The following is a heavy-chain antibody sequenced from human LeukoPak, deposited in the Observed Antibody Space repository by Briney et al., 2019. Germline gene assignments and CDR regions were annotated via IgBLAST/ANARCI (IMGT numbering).Heavy chain of an antibody. V-gene: IGHV1-18*01. J-gene: IGHJ4*02. Sequence: ASVKVSCKASGYTFTSYGISWVRQAPGQGLEWMGWISAYNGNTNYAQKFQGRVTMTEDTSTDTAYMELSSLRSEDTAVYYCATVGYSGYVYYFDYWGQGTLVTVSS. D-gene: IGHD5-12*01. CDR3: ATVGYSGYVYYFDY. CDR2: ISAYNGNT. CDR1: GYTFTSYG.